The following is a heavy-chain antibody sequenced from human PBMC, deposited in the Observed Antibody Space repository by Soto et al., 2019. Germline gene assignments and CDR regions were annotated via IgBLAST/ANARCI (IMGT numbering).Heavy chain of an antibody. Sequence: QVQLVEPGGGVVQPGRSLRLSCAASGFTFSSYAMHWVRQAPGKGLEWVAVISYDGSNKYYADSVKGRFTISRDNSKNTLYLQMNSLRAEDTAVYYCARDINLQNWFDPWGQGTLVTVSS. D-gene: IGHD1-1*01. J-gene: IGHJ5*02. CDR1: GFTFSSYA. CDR3: ARDINLQNWFDP. CDR2: ISYDGSNK. V-gene: IGHV3-30-3*01.